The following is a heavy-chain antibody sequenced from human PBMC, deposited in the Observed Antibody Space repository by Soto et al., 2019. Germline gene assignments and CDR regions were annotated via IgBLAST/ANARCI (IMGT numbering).Heavy chain of an antibody. J-gene: IGHJ6*02. CDR3: ARREGGPGPTLDYYGMDV. CDR2: INSDGSST. V-gene: IGHV3-74*01. Sequence: PGGSLRLSCAASGFTFSSYWMHWVRQAPGKWLVWVSRINSDGSSTSYADSVKGRFTISRDNAKNTLYLQMNSLRAEDTAVYYCARREGGPGPTLDYYGMDVWGQGXTVTVYS. CDR1: GFTFSSYW. D-gene: IGHD3-16*01.